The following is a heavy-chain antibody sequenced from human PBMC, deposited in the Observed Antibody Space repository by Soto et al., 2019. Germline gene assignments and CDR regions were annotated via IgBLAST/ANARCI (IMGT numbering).Heavy chain of an antibody. CDR3: AKESWGTTEH. J-gene: IGHJ1*01. Sequence: QVQLVESGGGVVQPGRSLRLSCAASGFTFSSYGMHWVRQAPGKGLEWVAVISYDGSNKYYADSVKGRFTISRDNSKNTLYLQMNSLRAEDTDVYYCAKESWGTTEHWGQGTLVTVSS. CDR1: GFTFSSYG. V-gene: IGHV3-30*18. CDR2: ISYDGSNK. D-gene: IGHD4-17*01.